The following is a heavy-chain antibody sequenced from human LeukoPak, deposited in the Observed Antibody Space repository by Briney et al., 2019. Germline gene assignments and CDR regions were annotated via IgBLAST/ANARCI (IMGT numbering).Heavy chain of an antibody. D-gene: IGHD6-19*01. V-gene: IGHV4-39*01. J-gene: IGHJ3*02. CDR2: IYYSGST. CDR1: GGSISSSSYY. CDR3: ARRDSSGWYYAFDI. Sequence: SETLSLTCTVSGGSISSSSYYWGWIRQPPGKGQEWIGSIYYSGSTYYNPSLKSRVTISVDTSKNQFSLKLSSVTAADTAVYYCARRDSSGWYYAFDIWGQGTMVTVSS.